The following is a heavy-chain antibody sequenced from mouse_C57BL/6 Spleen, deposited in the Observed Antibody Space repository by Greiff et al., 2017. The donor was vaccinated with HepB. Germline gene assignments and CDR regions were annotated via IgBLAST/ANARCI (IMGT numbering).Heavy chain of an antibody. V-gene: IGHV1-61*01. J-gene: IGHJ3*01. D-gene: IGHD2-3*01. Sequence: LVKPGASVKLSCKASGYTFTSYWMDWVKQRPGQGLEWIGNIYPSDSETHYNQKFKDKATLTVDKSSSTAYMQLSSLTSEDSAVYYCARSGDGYYVTWFAYWGQGTLVTVSA. CDR3: ARSGDGYYVTWFAY. CDR1: GYTFTSYW. CDR2: IYPSDSET.